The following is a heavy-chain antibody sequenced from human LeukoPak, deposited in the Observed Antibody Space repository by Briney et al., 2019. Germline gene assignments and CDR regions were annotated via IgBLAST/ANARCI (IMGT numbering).Heavy chain of an antibody. V-gene: IGHV3-23*01. Sequence: GGSLRLSCAASRFIFSSYAMNWVRQAPGKGLEWVSTISGGDTSTFYADSVKGRFTISRDNSKNTLYLQMNNLRAEDTAVYYCAKNLNGGNTHSDYWGQGTLVTVSS. CDR2: ISGGDTST. D-gene: IGHD4-23*01. CDR1: RFIFSSYA. J-gene: IGHJ4*02. CDR3: AKNLNGGNTHSDY.